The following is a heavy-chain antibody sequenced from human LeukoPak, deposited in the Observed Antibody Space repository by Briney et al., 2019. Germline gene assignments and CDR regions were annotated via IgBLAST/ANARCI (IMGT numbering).Heavy chain of an antibody. Sequence: GGSLRLSCAASGFAFSSYGMHWVRQAPGKGLEWVAYIHYDSTTEDYADSVKGRFTISRDNSKNTLSLQMNNLRVEDMAVFYCAKDWNWAIDYWGREPWSPSPQ. J-gene: IGHJ4*02. CDR1: GFAFSSYG. V-gene: IGHV3-30*02. D-gene: IGHD1-7*01. CDR2: IHYDSTTE. CDR3: AKDWNWAIDY.